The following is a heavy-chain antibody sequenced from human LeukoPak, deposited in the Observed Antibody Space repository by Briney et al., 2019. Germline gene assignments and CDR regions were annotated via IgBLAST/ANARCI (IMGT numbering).Heavy chain of an antibody. CDR3: ARAGSGYYSGGDS. J-gene: IGHJ4*02. CDR1: GGSISGYY. CDR2: IYYSGNS. V-gene: IGHV4-59*01. D-gene: IGHD3-22*01. Sequence: ASETLSLTCTVSGGSISGYYWSWIQQPPGKGLEWIGYIYYSGNSNYNPSLKSRVTISVDTSKNQFSLKLSSVTAADTAVYYCARAGSGYYSGGDSWGQGTLVTVSS.